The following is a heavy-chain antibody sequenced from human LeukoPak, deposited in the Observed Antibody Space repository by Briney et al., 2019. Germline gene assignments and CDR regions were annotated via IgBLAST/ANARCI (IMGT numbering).Heavy chain of an antibody. CDR3: ATTPGDIVAPQAAAGPDY. V-gene: IGHV1-69*05. J-gene: IGHJ4*02. Sequence: SVKVSCKASGVTFSSDAISWVRQAPGQGLEWMGRIIPIFGTANYAQKFQSRVTITTDESTSTAYMELSSLRSEDTAVYYCATTPGDIVAPQAAAGPDYWGQGTLVTVSS. CDR1: GVTFSSDA. D-gene: IGHD5-12*01. CDR2: IIPIFGTA.